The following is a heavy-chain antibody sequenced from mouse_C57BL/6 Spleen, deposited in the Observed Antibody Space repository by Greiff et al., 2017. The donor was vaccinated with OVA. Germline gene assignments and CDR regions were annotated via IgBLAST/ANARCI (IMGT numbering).Heavy chain of an antibody. V-gene: IGHV1-74*01. CDR1: GYTFTSYW. CDR2: IHPSDNDT. J-gene: IGHJ3*01. D-gene: IGHD3-2*02. CDR3: AIGARDSSGYMAY. Sequence: QVQLKQPGAELVKPGASVKVSCKASGYTFTSYWMHWVKQRPGQGLEWIGRIHPSDNDTNYNQKFKGKATLTVDKSSSTAYMQLSSLTSEDSAVYYCAIGARDSSGYMAYWGQGTLVTVSA.